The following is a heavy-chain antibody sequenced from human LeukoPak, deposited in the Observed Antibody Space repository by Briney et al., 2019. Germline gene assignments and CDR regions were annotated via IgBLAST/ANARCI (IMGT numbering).Heavy chain of an antibody. CDR2: IYPGDSDT. V-gene: IGHV5-51*01. D-gene: IGHD3-10*01. CDR1: GYRFSSYW. CDR3: ARRNRAEGSIDY. J-gene: IGHJ4*02. Sequence: GESLKISCKGSGYRFSSYWIGWVRQRPGKGLEWMGTIYPGDSDTRYSPSFQGQVTISADTSMTAAYLQWSSLKASDTAIYYCARRNRAEGSIDYWGQGTLVTVS.